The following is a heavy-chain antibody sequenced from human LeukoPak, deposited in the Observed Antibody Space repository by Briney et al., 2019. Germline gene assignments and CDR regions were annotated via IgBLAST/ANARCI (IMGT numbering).Heavy chain of an antibody. V-gene: IGHV3-23*01. CDR2: ISGSGGST. CDR3: AKDLRRGSCYSLVY. CDR1: GFTFSSYA. J-gene: IGHJ4*02. Sequence: GGSLRLSCAASGFTFSSYAMSWVRQAPGKGPEWVSAISGSGGSTYYADSVKGRFTISRDNSKNTLYLQMNSLRAEDTAVYYCAKDLRRGSCYSLVYWGQGTLVTVSS. D-gene: IGHD2-15*01.